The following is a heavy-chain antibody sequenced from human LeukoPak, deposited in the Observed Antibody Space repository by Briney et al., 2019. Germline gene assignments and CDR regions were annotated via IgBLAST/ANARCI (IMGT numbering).Heavy chain of an antibody. CDR1: GGTFSSYA. CDR3: ARDGQLAQRGYYYYMDV. CDR2: IIPIFGTA. Sequence: SVKVSCKASGGTFSSYAISWVRQAPGQGLEWMGGIIPIFGTANYAQKFQGRVTITTDESTSTAYMELSSLRSEDTAVYYCARDGQLAQRGYYYYMDVWGKGTTVTVSS. V-gene: IGHV1-69*05. D-gene: IGHD6-6*01. J-gene: IGHJ6*03.